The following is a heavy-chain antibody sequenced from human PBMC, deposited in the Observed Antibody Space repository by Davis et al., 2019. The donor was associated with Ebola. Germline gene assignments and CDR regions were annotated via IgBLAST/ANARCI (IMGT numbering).Heavy chain of an antibody. D-gene: IGHD3-3*01. CDR1: GFTFSNYW. Sequence: GESLKISCVASGFTFSNYWMTWVRQAPVRGLEWVANIKQDGSEKQYVDSVRGRFTISRDNAKNSLYLQMNSLRAEDTAVYYCARDLAPYYDFWGGDSYYYYGLDVWGRGTTVTVSS. CDR2: IKQDGSEK. CDR3: ARDLAPYYDFWGGDSYYYYGLDV. V-gene: IGHV3-7*03. J-gene: IGHJ6*02.